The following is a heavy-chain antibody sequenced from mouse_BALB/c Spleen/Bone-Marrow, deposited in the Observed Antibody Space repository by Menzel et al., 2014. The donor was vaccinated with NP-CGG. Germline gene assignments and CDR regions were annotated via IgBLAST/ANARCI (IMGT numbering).Heavy chain of an antibody. CDR2: INPGSGAT. CDR3: ARRLTGTPYFDY. Sequence: VQLQQSGAELVRPGTSVKVSCKASGYAFTNYLIEWVKQRPGQGLEWIGVINPGSGATNYNENFKGKATLTADKSSSTPYMQLSSLTSDDSAVYFCARRLTGTPYFDYWGQGTTLTGSS. J-gene: IGHJ2*01. D-gene: IGHD4-1*01. CDR1: GYAFTNYL. V-gene: IGHV1-54*03.